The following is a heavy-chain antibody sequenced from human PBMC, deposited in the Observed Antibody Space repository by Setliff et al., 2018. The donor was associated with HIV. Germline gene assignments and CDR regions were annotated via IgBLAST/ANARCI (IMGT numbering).Heavy chain of an antibody. D-gene: IGHD1-26*01. J-gene: IGHJ5*02. CDR2: VHYNGRA. CDR1: GDSITSNDDY. Sequence: SETLSLTCTVSGDSITSNDDYWGWIRQPPGKGLQWIGIVHYNGRAYYDPSLKSRVSISVDSSQTHFSLRLRSVTASDSAVYYCARYRSKLDWFAPWGQGALVPSPQ. V-gene: IGHV4-39*02. CDR3: ARYRSKLDWFAP.